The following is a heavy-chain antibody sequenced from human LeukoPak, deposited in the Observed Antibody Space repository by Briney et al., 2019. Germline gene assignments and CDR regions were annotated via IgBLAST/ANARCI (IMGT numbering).Heavy chain of an antibody. CDR1: GFTVSSNY. V-gene: IGHV3-66*01. CDR2: IYSGGST. Sequence: PGGSLRLSCAASGFTVSSNYMSWVRQAPGKGLEWVSVIYSGGSTYYADSVKGRFTISRDNSKNTLYLQMNSLRAEDTAVYYCARSYDSSGYLGYYGTDVWGQGTTVTVSS. J-gene: IGHJ6*02. D-gene: IGHD3-22*01. CDR3: ARSYDSSGYLGYYGTDV.